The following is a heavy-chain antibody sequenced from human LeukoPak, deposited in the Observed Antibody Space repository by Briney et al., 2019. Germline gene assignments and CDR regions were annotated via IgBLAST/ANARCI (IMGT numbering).Heavy chain of an antibody. CDR1: GFTFSDYY. CDR3: ARASSSWYHFDY. D-gene: IGHD6-13*01. CDR2: ISNSGSTV. V-gene: IGHV3-11*01. Sequence: GGSLRLSCAASGFTFSDYYMSWIRQAPGKGLEWVSYISNSGSTVYYADSVKGRFTISRDNAKNSLYLQMNSLRAEDTALYYCARASSSWYHFDYWGQGTLVTVSS. J-gene: IGHJ4*02.